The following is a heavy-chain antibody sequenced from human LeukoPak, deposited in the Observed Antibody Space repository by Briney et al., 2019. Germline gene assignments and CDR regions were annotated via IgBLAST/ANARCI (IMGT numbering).Heavy chain of an antibody. CDR3: SRGWLGEIRSLDL. Sequence: GASVKVSCKASGYTFTSYDINWVRQATGQGLEWMGWINPNSANTGYAQKFQGRVTMTRDTAINTAYMELSILTSDDTAVYYCSRGWLGEIRSLDLGGQRPRVTVP. CDR2: INPNSANT. V-gene: IGHV1-8*01. D-gene: IGHD3-10*01. J-gene: IGHJ4*02. CDR1: GYTFTSYD.